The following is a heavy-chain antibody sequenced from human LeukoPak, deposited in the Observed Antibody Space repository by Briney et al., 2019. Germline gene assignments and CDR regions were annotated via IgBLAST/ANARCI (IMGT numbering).Heavy chain of an antibody. CDR3: ARDPGYDFWSGSAWFDP. J-gene: IGHJ5*02. Sequence: AASVTVSCKTSGYTFTSYGISWVRQAPGQGLEWMGWISAYNGNTNYAQKLQGRVTMTTDTSTSTAYMELRSLRSDDTAVYYCARDPGYDFWSGSAWFDPWGQGTLVTVSS. CDR1: GYTFTSYG. V-gene: IGHV1-18*01. D-gene: IGHD3-3*01. CDR2: ISAYNGNT.